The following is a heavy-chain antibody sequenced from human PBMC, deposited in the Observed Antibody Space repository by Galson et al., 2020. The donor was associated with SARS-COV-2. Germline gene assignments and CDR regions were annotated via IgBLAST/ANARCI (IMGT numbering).Heavy chain of an antibody. CDR1: GFTFTSYA. CDR3: AKDIQQQLSLSGYFDY. V-gene: IGHV3-23*01. J-gene: IGHJ4*02. CDR2: ISGSGSST. Sequence: PGGSLRLSCAASGFTFTSYAMSWVRQAPGKGLEWVSAISGSGSSTYYADSVRGRFTISRDNSKNTLYLQMNSLRAEDTAVYYCAKDIQQQLSLSGYFDYWGQGTLVTVSS. D-gene: IGHD6-13*01.